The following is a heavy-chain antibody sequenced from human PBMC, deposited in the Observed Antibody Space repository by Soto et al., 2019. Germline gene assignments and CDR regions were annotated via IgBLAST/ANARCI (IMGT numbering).Heavy chain of an antibody. J-gene: IGHJ4*02. CDR3: SKNYSDSSGYDFDY. D-gene: IGHD3-22*01. Sequence: QVQLVESGGGVVQPGRSLRLSRAASGFTFSSYCMHWVRQAPGKGLEWVAVISYDGSNKYYADSVKGRFTISRDNSKNKLYLQMNSLRAEDTAVDYCSKNYSDSSGYDFDYWGQGTLVTVSS. CDR1: GFTFSSYC. CDR2: ISYDGSNK. V-gene: IGHV3-30*18.